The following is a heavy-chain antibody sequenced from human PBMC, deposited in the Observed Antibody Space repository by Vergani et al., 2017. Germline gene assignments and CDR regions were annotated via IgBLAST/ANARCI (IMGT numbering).Heavy chain of an antibody. J-gene: IGHJ4*02. CDR1: GESFSSFY. CDR3: AVRPRVNLVGGEIVTKRTFDY. CDR2: INNDGHT. Sequence: QVQLQQWGAGVVKPSGTLSLTCAVFGESFSSFYWSWIRQPPGRGLEWIGEINNDGHTNYNPSLESRVTVSTYTAKNQFSLILMSVTAADTAMYYCAVRPRVNLVGGEIVTKRTFDYWSQGRLVTVSS. V-gene: IGHV4-34*02. D-gene: IGHD2-8*02.